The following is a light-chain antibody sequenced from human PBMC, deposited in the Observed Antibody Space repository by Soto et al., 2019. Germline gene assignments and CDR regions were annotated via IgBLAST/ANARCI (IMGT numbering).Light chain of an antibody. CDR2: GAS. V-gene: IGKV3-20*01. CDR3: QQYGSWT. J-gene: IGKJ1*01. Sequence: EIVLTQSPGTLSLSPGERSTLSCRASQSVSRSYLAWYQQKPGQAPRLLIYGASSRATGIPDRFSGSGSGPDFTLTISRLEPEDFAVYYCQQYGSWTFGQGTKVDIK. CDR1: QSVSRSY.